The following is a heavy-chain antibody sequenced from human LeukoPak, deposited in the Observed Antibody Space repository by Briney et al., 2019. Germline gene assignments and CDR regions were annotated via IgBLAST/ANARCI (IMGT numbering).Heavy chain of an antibody. CDR3: ASSHLWLIDY. D-gene: IGHD3-3*02. V-gene: IGHV1-2*06. CDR2: INPGSGGT. Sequence: GASVKVSCKASGYTFTGYYIHWVRQAPGQGLEWMGRINPGSGGTNYAQKFQGRVAMTRDTSISTAYMELSRLRSDDTAVYYCASSHLWLIDYWGQGTLVTVSS. J-gene: IGHJ4*02. CDR1: GYTFTGYY.